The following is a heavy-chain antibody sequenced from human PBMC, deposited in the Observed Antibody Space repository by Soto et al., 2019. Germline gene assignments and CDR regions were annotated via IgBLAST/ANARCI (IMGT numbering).Heavy chain of an antibody. CDR1: GGTFSNYA. J-gene: IGHJ3*02. D-gene: IGHD2-21*02. V-gene: IGHV1-69*12. CDR2: IIPLFGAA. CDR3: ARAVYVVMTGGDACDS. Sequence: QVQLVQSGAEVKKPGSSVKVSCRVSGGTFSNYAISWVRQAPGQGLEWMGGIIPLFGAANYAQKFQGRLTITADESTGTEYMELSSLRSEDTAVYYCARAVYVVMTGGDACDSWGQGTMVSVSS.